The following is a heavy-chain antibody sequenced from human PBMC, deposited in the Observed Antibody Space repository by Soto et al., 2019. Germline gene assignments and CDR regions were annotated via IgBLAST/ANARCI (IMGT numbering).Heavy chain of an antibody. CDR3: ARDPQKYYDLGVDV. Sequence: QVQLVQSGAELKKPGSSVRVSCKVSGGSFSDYAIRWVRQAPGQGLEWVGGIIPMSGTPNYAPELQGRVTITADGSTSTVYMELSSLRSEDTAVYYCARDPQKYYDLGVDVWGQGTTVIVSS. CDR1: GGSFSDYA. CDR2: IIPMSGTP. J-gene: IGHJ6*02. V-gene: IGHV1-69*01. D-gene: IGHD3-3*01.